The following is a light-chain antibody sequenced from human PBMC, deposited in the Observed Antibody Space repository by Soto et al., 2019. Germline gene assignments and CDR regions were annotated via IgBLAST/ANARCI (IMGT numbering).Light chain of an antibody. CDR1: QSVGSN. Sequence: EIVMTQSPDTLSVSPGEIATLSCRARQSVGSNLAWYQQKPGQAPRLLIYGASTRATGIPARFSGSGFGTEFTVTSRSFQCEKFETYYCKQYNKRPPDTVGQGPKLE. CDR2: GAS. V-gene: IGKV3-15*01. CDR3: KQYNKRPPDT. J-gene: IGKJ2*01.